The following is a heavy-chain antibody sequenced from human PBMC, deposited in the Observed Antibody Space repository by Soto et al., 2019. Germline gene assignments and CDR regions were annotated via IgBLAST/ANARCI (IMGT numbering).Heavy chain of an antibody. CDR1: GDSVSSNSAA. D-gene: IGHD6-19*01. CDR2: TYYRSKWYN. Sequence: PSQTLSLTCAISGDSVSSNSAAWNWIRQSPSRGLEWLGRTYYRSKWYNDYAVSVKSRITINPDTSKNQFSLQLNSVPPEDTAVYYCARDSSGVPFRDDAFDIWGQGTMVTVSS. V-gene: IGHV6-1*01. CDR3: ARDSSGVPFRDDAFDI. J-gene: IGHJ3*02.